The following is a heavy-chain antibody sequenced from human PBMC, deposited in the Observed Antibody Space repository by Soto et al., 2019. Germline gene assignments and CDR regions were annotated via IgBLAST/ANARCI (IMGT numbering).Heavy chain of an antibody. CDR3: ARSPDSSGYYPRRYYYGMDV. CDR1: GGSISSSYW. D-gene: IGHD3-22*01. Sequence: QVQLQESGPGLVKPSGTLSLTCAVSGGSISSSYWWSWVRQPPGKGLEWIGEIYHSGSTNYNPSLMSRVTMSVDKSKNQFSLKLRSVTAADTAVYYCARSPDSSGYYPRRYYYGMDVWGQGTTVTVSS. CDR2: IYHSGST. J-gene: IGHJ6*02. V-gene: IGHV4-4*02.